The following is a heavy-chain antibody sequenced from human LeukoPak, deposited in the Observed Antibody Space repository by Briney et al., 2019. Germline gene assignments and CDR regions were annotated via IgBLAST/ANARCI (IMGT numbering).Heavy chain of an antibody. CDR3: ARVPAVNYYYYYMDV. D-gene: IGHD2-2*01. Sequence: SETLSLTCAVYGGSFSSYYWSWIRQPPGKGLEWIGYIYYSGSTNYNPSLKSRVTISVDTSKNQFSLKLSSVTAADTAVYYCARVPAVNYYYYYMDVWGKGTTVTVSS. J-gene: IGHJ6*03. CDR1: GGSFSSYY. CDR2: IYYSGST. V-gene: IGHV4-59*01.